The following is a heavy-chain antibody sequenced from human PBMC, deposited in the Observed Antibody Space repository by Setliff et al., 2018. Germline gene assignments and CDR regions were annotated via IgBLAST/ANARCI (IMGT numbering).Heavy chain of an antibody. Sequence: SETLSLTCAVYGGSFSGYYWSWIRQPPGKGLEWIGEINHSGSTNYNPSLKSRVTISVDTSKNQFSLMLYSVTAADTAIYYCAREQWLDPPGYYYMDVWAKGTTVTVSS. CDR1: GGSFSGYY. CDR3: AREQWLDPPGYYYMDV. J-gene: IGHJ6*03. D-gene: IGHD6-19*01. CDR2: INHSGST. V-gene: IGHV4-34*01.